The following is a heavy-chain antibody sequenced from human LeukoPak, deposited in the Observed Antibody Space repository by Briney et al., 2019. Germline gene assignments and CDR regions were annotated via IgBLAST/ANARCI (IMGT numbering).Heavy chain of an antibody. CDR1: GFTFSSYE. CDR2: IRSIVTSI. CDR3: ARGISSSYHRHFDY. Sequence: PGGSLRLSCAASGFTFSSYEMNWVRQAPGKGPEWVSLIRSIVTSIDYVDSVKGRFTISRDNAKNSLYLQMDSLRAEDTAVYYCARGISSSYHRHFDYWGQGILATVSS. J-gene: IGHJ4*02. D-gene: IGHD6-13*01. V-gene: IGHV3-48*03.